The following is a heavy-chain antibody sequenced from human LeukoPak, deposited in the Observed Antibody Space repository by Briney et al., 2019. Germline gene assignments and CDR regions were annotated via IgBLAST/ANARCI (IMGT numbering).Heavy chain of an antibody. CDR2: IYHSGNT. CDR3: ARHSAYGDYIDY. V-gene: IGHV4-39*01. D-gene: IGHD4-17*01. J-gene: IGHJ4*02. CDR1: GASITSSSFY. Sequence: PSETLSLTCTVSGASITSSSFYWGWVRQSPGKGLDWIGSIYHSGNTYYNPSLKSRLTISVDSSKNRFSLKVTSLTAADTAVYHCARHSAYGDYIDYWGQGSLVTASS.